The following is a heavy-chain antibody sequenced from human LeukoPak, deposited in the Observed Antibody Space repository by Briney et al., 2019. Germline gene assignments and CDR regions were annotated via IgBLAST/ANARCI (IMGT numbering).Heavy chain of an antibody. J-gene: IGHJ6*02. V-gene: IGHV3-23*01. CDR3: AKRSRRLTIVRGVPREDV. CDR1: GFTFSSYA. Sequence: GGSLRLSCAASGFTFSSYAMNWVRQAPGKGLEWVSGISGNGGSTYYADSVKGRFTISRDNSKDTLYLQMNSLRAEDTTVYYCAKRSRRLTIVRGVPREDVWGQGTTVTVSS. D-gene: IGHD3-10*01. CDR2: ISGNGGST.